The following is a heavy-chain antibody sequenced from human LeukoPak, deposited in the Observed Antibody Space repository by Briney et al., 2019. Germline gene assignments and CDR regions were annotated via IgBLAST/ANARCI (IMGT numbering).Heavy chain of an antibody. CDR1: GESFSGYY. CDR2: VNHSGGT. Sequence: SETLSLTCDVYGESFSGYYWSWIRQPPGKGLEWIGEVNHSGGTNYNPSLKSRVTISVDTSKNQFSLKLSSVTAADTSVYYCARYYDDSGYFPRNRGYFDYWGQGTLVTVSS. CDR3: ARYYDDSGYFPRNRGYFDY. D-gene: IGHD3-22*01. V-gene: IGHV4-34*01. J-gene: IGHJ4*02.